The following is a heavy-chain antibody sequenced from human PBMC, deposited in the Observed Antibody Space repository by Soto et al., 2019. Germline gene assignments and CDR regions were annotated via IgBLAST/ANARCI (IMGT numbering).Heavy chain of an antibody. CDR2: VFHSGIA. Sequence: SETLSLTCAVSGLSVSSTNWWSWVRQTTGKGLEWIGEVFHSGIAKYNPSLESRVTMSVDTSRNQLSLELRSVTAADTAVYYCARGKVRALFGWLEDYYYYLLDVWGKGTTVTVSS. J-gene: IGHJ6*03. V-gene: IGHV4-4*02. CDR3: ARGKVRALFGWLEDYYYYLLDV. D-gene: IGHD3-3*02. CDR1: GLSVSSTNW.